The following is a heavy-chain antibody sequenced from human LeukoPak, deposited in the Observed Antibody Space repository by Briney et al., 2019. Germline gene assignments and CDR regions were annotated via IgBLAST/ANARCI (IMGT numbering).Heavy chain of an antibody. CDR3: AKDEFVASDFTGAFDI. Sequence: RRSLRLSCAASGFTFDDYAMHWVRQAPGKGLEWVSGISWNSGSIGYADSVKGRFTISRDNAKNSLYLQMNSLRAEDMALYYCAKDEFVASDFTGAFDIWGQGTMVTVSS. CDR2: ISWNSGSI. D-gene: IGHD2-8*02. J-gene: IGHJ3*02. V-gene: IGHV3-9*03. CDR1: GFTFDDYA.